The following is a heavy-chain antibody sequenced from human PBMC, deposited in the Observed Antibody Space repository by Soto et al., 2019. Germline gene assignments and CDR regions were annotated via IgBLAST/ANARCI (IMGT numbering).Heavy chain of an antibody. D-gene: IGHD3-3*01. Sequence: PSETLSLTCTVSGGSISSGGYYWSWIRQHPGKGVEXIGYXXXSXSXXXNXXXXSRVTISVDTSKNQFSLKLSSVTAADPAVYYCARDRFLEWSPFDYWGQGTLVTVSS. J-gene: IGHJ4*02. V-gene: IGHV4-31*03. CDR2: XXXSXSX. CDR1: GGSISSGGYY. CDR3: ARDRFLEWSPFDY.